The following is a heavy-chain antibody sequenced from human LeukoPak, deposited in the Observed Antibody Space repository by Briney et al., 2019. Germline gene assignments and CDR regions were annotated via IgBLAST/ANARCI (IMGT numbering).Heavy chain of an antibody. CDR1: GFTFSSYS. CDR3: ARRGDTVTPFDY. J-gene: IGHJ4*02. D-gene: IGHD4-17*01. V-gene: IGHV3-30*03. Sequence: GGSLRLSCAASGFTFSSYSMNWVRLAPGKGLEWVAVISYDGSFKYYSDSVKGRFTISRDNSKYTVYLQMNSLRTEDTAVYFCARRGDTVTPFDYWGQGTLVTVSS. CDR2: ISYDGSFK.